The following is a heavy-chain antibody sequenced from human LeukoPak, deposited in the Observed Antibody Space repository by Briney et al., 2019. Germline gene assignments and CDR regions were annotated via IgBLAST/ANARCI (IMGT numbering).Heavy chain of an antibody. V-gene: IGHV4-4*07. CDR1: GGSISSYY. Sequence: PSETLSLTCTVSGGSISSYYWSWIRQPPRKGLEWIWRIYTSGSTNYNPSLKSRVTMSLDTSKNQFSLKLSAVTAPDTAVYCCARYYDFRSHPGAFDIWGQGTMVTVSS. CDR3: ARYYDFRSHPGAFDI. CDR2: IYTSGST. D-gene: IGHD3-3*01. J-gene: IGHJ3*02.